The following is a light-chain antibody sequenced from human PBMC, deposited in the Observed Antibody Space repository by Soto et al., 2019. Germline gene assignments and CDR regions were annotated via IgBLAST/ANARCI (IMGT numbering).Light chain of an antibody. CDR2: GAS. Sequence: EIVMTQSPATLSVSPGERGTFSCRASQSVSSNLAWYQQKPGQAPRLLIYGASTRATGIPARFSGSGSGTEFTLTISSLQSQEFAVYYCQQYNNWPPWTFGQGTKVEIK. V-gene: IGKV3-15*01. CDR3: QQYNNWPPWT. J-gene: IGKJ1*01. CDR1: QSVSSN.